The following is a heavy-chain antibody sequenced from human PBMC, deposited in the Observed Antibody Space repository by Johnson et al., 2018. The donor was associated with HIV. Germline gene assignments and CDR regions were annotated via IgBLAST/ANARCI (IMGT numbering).Heavy chain of an antibody. CDR3: ARDINYYDSSGYLIGSDAFDL. Sequence: QMLLVESGGGVVQPGRSLRLSCEASGFTFKNYAMHWVRQAPGKGLEWVGVIWYDGSKKHYADSVKGRFTISRDNSKNTLYLQMNSLRVEDTAVYYCARDINYYDSSGYLIGSDAFDLWGQGTMVTVSS. J-gene: IGHJ3*01. D-gene: IGHD3-22*01. CDR1: GFTFKNYA. CDR2: IWYDGSKK. V-gene: IGHV3-33*01.